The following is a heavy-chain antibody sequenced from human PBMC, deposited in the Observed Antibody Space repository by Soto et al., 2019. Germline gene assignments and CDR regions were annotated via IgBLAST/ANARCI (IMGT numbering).Heavy chain of an antibody. V-gene: IGHV1-8*01. D-gene: IGHD2-15*01. Sequence: QVQLVQSGAEVKKPGASVKVSCKASGYTFTSYDINWVRQATGQGLEWMGWMNPNSGNTGYAQKFQGRVTITRNTSISTAYMELSSLRSEDTAVYYCARVVVVAARPDYYSYMDVWGKGTTVTVSS. CDR1: GYTFTSYD. CDR2: MNPNSGNT. J-gene: IGHJ6*03. CDR3: ARVVVVAARPDYYSYMDV.